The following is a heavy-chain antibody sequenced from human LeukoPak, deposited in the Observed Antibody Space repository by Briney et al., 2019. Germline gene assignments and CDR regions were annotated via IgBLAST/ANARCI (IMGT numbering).Heavy chain of an antibody. V-gene: IGHV4-61*01. D-gene: IGHD6-19*01. CDR2: IYYSGST. CDR3: ARRCSSGWYFDY. Sequence: SQTLSLTCTVSGGSISSGSYYWSWIRQPPGKGLEWIGYIYYSGSTNYNPSLKSRVTISVDTSKNQFSLKLSSVTAADTAVYYCARRCSSGWYFDYWGQGTLVTVSS. CDR1: GGSISSGSYY. J-gene: IGHJ4*02.